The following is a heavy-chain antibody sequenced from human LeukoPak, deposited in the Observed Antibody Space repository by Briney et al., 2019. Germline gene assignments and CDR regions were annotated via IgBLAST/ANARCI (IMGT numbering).Heavy chain of an antibody. Sequence: SVKVSCKASGGTFSSYATSWVRQAPGQGLEWMGGIIPIFGTANYAQKFQGRVTITTDESTSTAYMELSSLRSEDTAVYYCARAGYCGGDCYSGAFDIWGQGTMVTVSS. J-gene: IGHJ3*02. CDR3: ARAGYCGGDCYSGAFDI. D-gene: IGHD2-21*02. CDR2: IIPIFGTA. CDR1: GGTFSSYA. V-gene: IGHV1-69*05.